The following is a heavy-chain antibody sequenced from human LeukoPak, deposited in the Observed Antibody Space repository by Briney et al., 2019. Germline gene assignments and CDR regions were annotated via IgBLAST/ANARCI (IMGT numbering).Heavy chain of an antibody. Sequence: ASVKVSCKASGYTFTSYDINWVRQATGQGLEWMGWMNPNSGNTGYAQKFQGRVTMTRNTSISTAYMELSGLRSEDTAVHYCARGIDLRGDTDFDYWGQGTLVTVSS. J-gene: IGHJ4*02. V-gene: IGHV1-8*01. CDR2: MNPNSGNT. D-gene: IGHD3-10*01. CDR1: GYTFTSYD. CDR3: ARGIDLRGDTDFDY.